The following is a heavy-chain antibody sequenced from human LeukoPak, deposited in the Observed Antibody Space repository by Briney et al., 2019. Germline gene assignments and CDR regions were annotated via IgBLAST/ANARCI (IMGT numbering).Heavy chain of an antibody. D-gene: IGHD2-8*01. CDR2: IDHSGST. CDR1: GYSISSGYY. V-gene: IGHV4-38-2*02. J-gene: IGHJ4*02. CDR3: ARGPRAAIVLMVYARGFDY. Sequence: SETLSLTCTVSGYSISSGYYWGWIRQPPGKGLEWIGSIDHSGSTYYNPSLKSRVTISVDTSKNQFSLKLSSVTAADTAVYYCARGPRAAIVLMVYARGFDYWGQGTLVTVSS.